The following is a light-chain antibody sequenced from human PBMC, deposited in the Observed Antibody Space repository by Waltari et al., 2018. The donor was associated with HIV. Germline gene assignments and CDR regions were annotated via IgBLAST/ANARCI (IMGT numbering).Light chain of an antibody. J-gene: IGLJ2*01. CDR2: EVT. CDR1: SRDVGAFDF. Sequence: QSALTQPPSASGSPGHSFTISCPGLSRDVGAFDFVSWYQQHPGKAHRLMIFEVTKRPSGVPARCSGSKTGNTASLTVSGLQAGDEADYYCSSYAGGNNLVFGGGTKLTVL. V-gene: IGLV2-8*01. CDR3: SSYAGGNNLV.